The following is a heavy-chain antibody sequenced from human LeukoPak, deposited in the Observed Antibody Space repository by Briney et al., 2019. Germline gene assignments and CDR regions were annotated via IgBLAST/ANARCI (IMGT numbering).Heavy chain of an antibody. CDR3: ARGYYYDSSGYPLYYFDY. J-gene: IGHJ4*02. CDR1: GGSFSGYY. CDR2: INHSGST. D-gene: IGHD3-22*01. Sequence: SETLSLTCAVYGGSFSGYYWSWIRQPPGKGLEWIGEINHSGSTNYNPSLKSRVTISVDTSKNQFSLKLSSVTAADTAVYYCARGYYYDSSGYPLYYFDYWGQGTLVTVSS. V-gene: IGHV4-34*01.